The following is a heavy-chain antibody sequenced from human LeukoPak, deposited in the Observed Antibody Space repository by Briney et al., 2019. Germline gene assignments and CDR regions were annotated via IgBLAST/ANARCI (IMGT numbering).Heavy chain of an antibody. CDR2: IYSSGST. CDR3: ARGAGWLIDY. J-gene: IGHJ4*02. CDR1: GGSISNYY. V-gene: IGHV4-4*07. Sequence: PSETLSLTCTVSGGSISNYYWSWIRHPAGKGLEWIGRIYSSGSTDYNPSLKSRVTMSVDTSKNQFSLNLRSVTAADTAVYYCARGAGWLIDYWGQGILVTVSS. D-gene: IGHD3-16*01.